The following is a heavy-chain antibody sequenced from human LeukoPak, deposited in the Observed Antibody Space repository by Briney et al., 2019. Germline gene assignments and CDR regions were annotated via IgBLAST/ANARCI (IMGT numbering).Heavy chain of an antibody. CDR2: ISYDGSNK. D-gene: IGHD4-17*01. J-gene: IGHJ4*02. V-gene: IGHV3-30*18. CDR1: GFTLSSYG. Sequence: PGGSLRLSCAASGFTLSSYGMDWVRQAPGKGLEWVAVISYDGSNKYYADSVKGRFTISRDNSKNTLYLQMNSLRAEDTAVYYCAKVRSPYGDYETYFDYWGQGTLVTVSS. CDR3: AKVRSPYGDYETYFDY.